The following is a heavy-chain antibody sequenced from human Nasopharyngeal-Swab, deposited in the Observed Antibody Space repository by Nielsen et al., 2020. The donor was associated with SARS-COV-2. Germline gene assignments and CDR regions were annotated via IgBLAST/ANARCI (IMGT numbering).Heavy chain of an antibody. J-gene: IGHJ6*02. V-gene: IGHV3-30-3*01. CDR3: ARDMWYGDGGMDV. CDR2: ISYDRSNK. D-gene: IGHD4-17*01. CDR1: GFTFSSYA. Sequence: GESLKISCAASGFTFSSYAMHWVSQAPGKGLEWVAVISYDRSNKYYADSVKGRFTISRDNSKNTLYLQMNSLRAEDTAVYYCARDMWYGDGGMDVWGQGTTVTVSS.